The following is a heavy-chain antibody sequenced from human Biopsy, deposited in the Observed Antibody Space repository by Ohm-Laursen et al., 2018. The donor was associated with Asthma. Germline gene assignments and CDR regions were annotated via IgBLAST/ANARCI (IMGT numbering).Heavy chain of an antibody. Sequence: SLRLSCAASGSTFSIHDIHWVRQAPGKGLEWVAVISYDGGNKFYGDSVKGRFTLSRDNSRNTLYLQMNSLRVEDTAIYYCARTHERWTSIQDDALDTWGQGTMVTVSA. CDR3: ARTHERWTSIQDDALDT. J-gene: IGHJ3*02. D-gene: IGHD4-23*01. V-gene: IGHV3-30*03. CDR1: GSTFSIHD. CDR2: ISYDGGNK.